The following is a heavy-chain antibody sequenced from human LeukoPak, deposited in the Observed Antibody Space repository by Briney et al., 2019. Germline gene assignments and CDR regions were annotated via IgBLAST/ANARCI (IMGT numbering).Heavy chain of an antibody. V-gene: IGHV4-31*03. D-gene: IGHD3-10*01. CDR1: GGSISSGGYX. Sequence: SETLSLTCTVFGGSISSGGYXWXXXRQHPGKGLEXIGYIYYSGSTYYNPSLKSRVTISVDTSKNQFSLKLSSVTAADTAVYYCASYGSGSSSFDYWGQGTLVTVSS. J-gene: IGHJ4*02. CDR3: ASYGSGSSSFDY. CDR2: IYYSGST.